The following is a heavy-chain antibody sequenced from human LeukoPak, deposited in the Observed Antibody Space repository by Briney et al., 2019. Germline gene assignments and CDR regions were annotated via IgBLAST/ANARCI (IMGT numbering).Heavy chain of an antibody. CDR3: AKDMGAAGTVLLDY. V-gene: IGHV3-7*03. CDR1: GFTFSDYW. CDR2: INQDESEK. J-gene: IGHJ4*02. Sequence: GGSLRLSCAASGFTFSDYWMSWVRQAPGKGLEWVADINQDESEKNHVDSVRGRFTISRDNAKNSLYLQMNSLRAEDTALYYCAKDMGAAGTVLLDYWGQGTLVTVSS. D-gene: IGHD6-13*01.